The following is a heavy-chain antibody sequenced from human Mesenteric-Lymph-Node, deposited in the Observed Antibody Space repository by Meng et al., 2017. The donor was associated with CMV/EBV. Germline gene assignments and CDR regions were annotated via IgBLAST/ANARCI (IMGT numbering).Heavy chain of an antibody. J-gene: IGHJ1*01. V-gene: IGHV6-1*01. CDR2: TYYRSKWYD. Sequence: DSVSSNSAAWNWIRQSPSGGLEWLGRTYYRSKWYDDYAVSVKSRITINPDTSKNQFSLQLNSVTPEDTAVYYCAASYGSSWSEYFQHWGQGTLVTVSS. CDR1: DSVSSNSAA. D-gene: IGHD6-13*01. CDR3: AASYGSSWSEYFQH.